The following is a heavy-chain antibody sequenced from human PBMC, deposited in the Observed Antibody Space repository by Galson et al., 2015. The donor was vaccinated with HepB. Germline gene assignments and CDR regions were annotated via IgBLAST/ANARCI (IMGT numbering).Heavy chain of an antibody. J-gene: IGHJ4*02. CDR3: AREVVMVRGGNDY. CDR2: ISYDGSNK. CDR1: GFTFSSYA. V-gene: IGHV3-30-3*01. Sequence: SLRLSCAASGFTFSSYAMHWVRPAPGKGLEWVAVISYDGSNKYYADSVKGRFTISRDNSKNTLYLQMNSLRAEDTAVYYCAREVVMVRGGNDYWGQGTLVTVSS. D-gene: IGHD3-10*01.